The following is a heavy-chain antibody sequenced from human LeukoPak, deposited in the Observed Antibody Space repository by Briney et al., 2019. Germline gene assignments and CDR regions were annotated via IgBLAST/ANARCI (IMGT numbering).Heavy chain of an antibody. Sequence: GGSLRLSCAASGFTFSSYAMSWVRQAPGKGLEWVSGISGSGDNTYYADSVKGRFTTSRDNSKNTLYVQVNSLGTEDTAAYYCAKDRTVGASYWYFDLWGRGTLVTVSS. J-gene: IGHJ2*01. CDR1: GFTFSSYA. D-gene: IGHD1-26*01. CDR2: ISGSGDNT. V-gene: IGHV3-23*01. CDR3: AKDRTVGASYWYFDL.